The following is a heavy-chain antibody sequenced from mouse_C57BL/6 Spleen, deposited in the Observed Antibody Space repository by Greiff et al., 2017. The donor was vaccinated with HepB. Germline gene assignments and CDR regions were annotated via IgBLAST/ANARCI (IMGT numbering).Heavy chain of an antibody. Sequence: EVQLQESGPELVKPGASVKISCKASGYTFTDYYMNWVKQSHGKSLEWIGDINPNNGGTSYNQKFKGKATLTVDKSSSTAYMELRSLTSEDSAVYYCAKGILSRFAYWGQGTLVTVSA. D-gene: IGHD5-2*01. J-gene: IGHJ3*01. V-gene: IGHV1-26*01. CDR1: GYTFTDYY. CDR3: AKGILSRFAY. CDR2: INPNNGGT.